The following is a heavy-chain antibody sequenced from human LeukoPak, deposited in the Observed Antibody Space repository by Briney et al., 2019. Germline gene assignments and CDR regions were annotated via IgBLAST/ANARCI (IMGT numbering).Heavy chain of an antibody. Sequence: GGSLRLSCAASGFTFTSYGIHWVRQAPGKGLEWVAFIRYDGRNKYYADSVKGRFTISRDNSKNTLYLQMNSLRAEDTAVYYCAKDISGSWSIDYWGQGTLVTVSS. CDR1: GFTFTSYG. J-gene: IGHJ4*02. CDR2: IRYDGRNK. D-gene: IGHD6-13*01. CDR3: AKDISGSWSIDY. V-gene: IGHV3-30*02.